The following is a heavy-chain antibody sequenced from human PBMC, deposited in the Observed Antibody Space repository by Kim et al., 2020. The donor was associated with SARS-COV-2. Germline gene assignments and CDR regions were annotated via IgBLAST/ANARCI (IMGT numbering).Heavy chain of an antibody. CDR2: INTNTGNP. V-gene: IGHV7-4-1*02. D-gene: IGHD3-10*01. J-gene: IGHJ4*02. CDR3: ARDPLSGPMAPWGHFDY. CDR1: GYTFTSYA. Sequence: ASVKVSCKASGYTFTSYAMNWVRQAPGQGLEWMGWINTNTGNPTYAQGFTGRFVFSLDTSVSTAYLQISSLKAEDTAVYYCARDPLSGPMAPWGHFDYWGQGTLVTVSS.